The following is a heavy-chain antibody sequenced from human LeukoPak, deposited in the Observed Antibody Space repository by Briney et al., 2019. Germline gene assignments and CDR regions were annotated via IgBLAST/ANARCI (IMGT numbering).Heavy chain of an antibody. V-gene: IGHV4-34*01. D-gene: IGHD3-22*01. CDR3: AATYYYDSSGYFPYYFDY. CDR1: GGSFSGYY. CDR2: INHSGST. Sequence: SETLSLTCAVYGGSFSGYYWSWIRQPPGKRLEWIGEINHSGSTNYNPSLKSRVTISVDTSKNQFSLKLSSVTAADTAVYYCAATYYYDSSGYFPYYFDYWGQGTLVTVSS. J-gene: IGHJ4*02.